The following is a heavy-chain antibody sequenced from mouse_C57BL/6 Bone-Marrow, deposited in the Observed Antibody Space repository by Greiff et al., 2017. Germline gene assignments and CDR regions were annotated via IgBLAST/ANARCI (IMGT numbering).Heavy chain of an antibody. CDR3: ARLEFDGSSGDWYFDV. V-gene: IGHV1-85*01. J-gene: IGHJ1*03. Sequence: VKLMESGPELVKPGASVKLSCKASGYTFTSYAINWVKQRPGQGLEWIGWIYPRVGSTTSNEKFKGKATLTVNTSSSTEYMELHSLTSEDSAVYFCARLEFDGSSGDWYFDVWGTGTTVTVSS. CDR1: GYTFTSYA. D-gene: IGHD1-1*01. CDR2: IYPRVGST.